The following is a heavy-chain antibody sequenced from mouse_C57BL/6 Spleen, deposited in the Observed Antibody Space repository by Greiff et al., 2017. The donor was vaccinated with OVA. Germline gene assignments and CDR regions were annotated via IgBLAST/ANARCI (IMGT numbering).Heavy chain of an antibody. J-gene: IGHJ4*01. CDR2: INPSTGGT. V-gene: IGHV1-42*01. Sequence: EVQGVESGPELVKPGASVKISCKASGYSFTGYYMNWVKQSPEKSLEWIGEINPSTGGTTYNQKFKAKATLTVDKSSSTAYMQLKSLTSEDSAVYYCARGGVKDAMDYWGQGTSVTVSS. D-gene: IGHD1-3*01. CDR1: GYSFTGYY. CDR3: ARGGVKDAMDY.